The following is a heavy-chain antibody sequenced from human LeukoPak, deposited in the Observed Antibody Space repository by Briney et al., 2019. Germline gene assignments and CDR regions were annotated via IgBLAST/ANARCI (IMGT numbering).Heavy chain of an antibody. CDR2: FDPEDGET. J-gene: IGHJ6*02. CDR1: RYTLTELS. CDR3: ATDITLELPQGYYYYGMDV. V-gene: IGHV1-24*01. Sequence: ASVKVSFKVSRYTLTELSMHWVRQAPGKGLEWMVGFDPEDGETIYAQKFQGRVTMTEDTSTDTAYMELSSLRSEDTAVYYCATDITLELPQGYYYYGMDVWGQGTTVTVSS. D-gene: IGHD1-26*01.